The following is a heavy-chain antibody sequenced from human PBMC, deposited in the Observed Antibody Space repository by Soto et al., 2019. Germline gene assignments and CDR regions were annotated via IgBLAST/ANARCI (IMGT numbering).Heavy chain of an antibody. V-gene: IGHV1-8*01. Sequence: ASVKVSFMASGYSFTNNDVTWLRQATGQGLEWMGWMNPGSGDTGYAQKFQGRVTMTRDISIATAYMELSSLRSDDTAIYYCARMATFGSLNWFDPWGQGTLVTVSS. D-gene: IGHD3-16*01. CDR2: MNPGSGDT. J-gene: IGHJ5*02. CDR1: GYSFTNND. CDR3: ARMATFGSLNWFDP.